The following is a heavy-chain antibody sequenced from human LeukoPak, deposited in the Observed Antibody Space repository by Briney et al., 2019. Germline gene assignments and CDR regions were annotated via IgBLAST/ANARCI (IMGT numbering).Heavy chain of an antibody. CDR2: INHSGST. D-gene: IGHD3-16*01. CDR1: GFTFSSYG. J-gene: IGHJ4*02. V-gene: IGHV4-34*01. CDR3: ARRSVPLRPKSHFDY. Sequence: PGGSLRLSCAASGFTFSSYGMHWVRQAPGKGLEWIGEINHSGSTNYNPSLKSRVTISVDTSKNQFSLKLSSVTAADTAVYYCARRSVPLRPKSHFDYWGQGTLVTVSS.